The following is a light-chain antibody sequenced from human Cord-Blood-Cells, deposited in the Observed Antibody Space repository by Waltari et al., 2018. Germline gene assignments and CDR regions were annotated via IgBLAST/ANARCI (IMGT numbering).Light chain of an antibody. J-gene: IGKJ5*01. Sequence: EIVLTPSPATLSLSPGERATLSCRASQSVSSYLAWYQQKPGQAPRLLIYDASNRATGIPARVSGSGSVTDFTLTISSLEPEDFAVYYCQQRSNWPITFGQGTRLEIK. CDR2: DAS. CDR1: QSVSSY. CDR3: QQRSNWPIT. V-gene: IGKV3-11*01.